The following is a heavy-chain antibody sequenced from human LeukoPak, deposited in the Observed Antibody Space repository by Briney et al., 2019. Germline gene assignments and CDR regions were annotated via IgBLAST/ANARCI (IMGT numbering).Heavy chain of an antibody. J-gene: IGHJ4*02. CDR2: IYYTGNT. CDR3: ARDEGDTMDY. CDR1: GGSISNYY. D-gene: IGHD1-26*01. V-gene: IGHV4-59*01. Sequence: ASETLSLTCIVSGGSISNYYWSWIRQPPGKGLEWIGYIYYTGNTNYNPSLKSRVTMSVDTSRNQFSLKLSSVTAADTAVYYCARDEGDTMDYWGQGTLVTVSS.